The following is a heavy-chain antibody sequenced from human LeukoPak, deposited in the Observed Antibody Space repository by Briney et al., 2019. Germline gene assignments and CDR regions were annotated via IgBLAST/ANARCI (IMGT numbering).Heavy chain of an antibody. Sequence: PGGSLRLSCAASGFTFDDYGMSWVRQAPGKGLEWVSGINWNGGSTGYADSVKGRFTISRDNAKNSLYLQMNSLRAEDTALYYCARAAQWDGSGSQLYYYYYMDVWGKGTTVTVSS. CDR3: ARAAQWDGSGSQLYYYYYMDV. CDR2: INWNGGST. J-gene: IGHJ6*03. CDR1: GFTFDDYG. D-gene: IGHD3-10*01. V-gene: IGHV3-20*04.